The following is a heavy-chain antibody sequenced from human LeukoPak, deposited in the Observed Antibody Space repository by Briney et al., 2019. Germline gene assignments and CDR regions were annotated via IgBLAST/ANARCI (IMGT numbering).Heavy chain of an antibody. V-gene: IGHV1-8*03. CDR2: MNPNSGNT. J-gene: IGHJ6*03. CDR1: GYTFTSYD. CDR3: ARDRGTTRGSLYYMDV. Sequence: ASVKVSCKASGYTFTSYDINWVRQATGQGLEWMGWMNPNSGNTGYAQKFQGRVTITRNTSISTAYMELSSLRSEDTAVYYCARDRGTTRGSLYYMDVWGKGTTVTVSS. D-gene: IGHD1-7*01.